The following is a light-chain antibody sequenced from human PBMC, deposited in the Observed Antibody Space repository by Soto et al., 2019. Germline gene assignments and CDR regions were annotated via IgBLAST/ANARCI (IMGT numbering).Light chain of an antibody. CDR3: QQYGDSPMYT. Sequence: EIVLTRSPGTLSSSPGERATLSCRASQSVSSSQLAWYQQKPGQAPRLLIYGASSRATGIPDRFSGSGSGTDFTLTISRLEPEDFAVYFCQQYGDSPMYTFGQRTKLEI. CDR2: GAS. CDR1: QSVSSSQ. J-gene: IGKJ2*01. V-gene: IGKV3-20*01.